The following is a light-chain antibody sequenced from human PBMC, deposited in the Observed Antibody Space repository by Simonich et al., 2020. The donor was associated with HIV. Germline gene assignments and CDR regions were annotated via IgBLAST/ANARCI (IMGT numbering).Light chain of an antibody. V-gene: IGKV3-15*01. Sequence: EIVMTQYPATLSVYPGERATLSCTASQSVSNNLAWYQQKPGQAPRRLIYGASIRANGIPARFSGSGSGTEFTLTITSLQSEDFALYSCQQYNKWPLTFGGGTKVEIK. CDR2: GAS. CDR1: QSVSNN. CDR3: QQYNKWPLT. J-gene: IGKJ4*01.